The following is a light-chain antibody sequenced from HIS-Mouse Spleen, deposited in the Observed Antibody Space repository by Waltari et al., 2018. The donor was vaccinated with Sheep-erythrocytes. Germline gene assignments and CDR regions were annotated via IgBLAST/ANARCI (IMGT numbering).Light chain of an antibody. CDR2: EGS. V-gene: IGLV2-23*01. CDR1: SSDVGSYNL. Sequence: QSALTQPASVSGSPGQSITISCTGTSSDVGSYNLVSWYQQHPGKAPKLMIYEGSKRPSGVSNSSSGSTSRNTASLTISGLQAEDEADYYCCSYAGSSTPWVFGGGTKLTVL. CDR3: CSYAGSSTPWV. J-gene: IGLJ3*02.